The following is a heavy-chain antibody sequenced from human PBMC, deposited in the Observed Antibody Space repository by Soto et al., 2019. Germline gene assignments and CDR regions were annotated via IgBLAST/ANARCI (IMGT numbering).Heavy chain of an antibody. V-gene: IGHV3-15*01. Sequence: EVQVVESGGDLVEPGGSLRLSCVTSGFMFSSAWMSWVRQAPGKGLEWVARIKSTKDGGARDYAAPVNGRFSISRDDSKSTVYLQMNSLRVEETALYYCVEGWNDFWGQGTLVTVSS. CDR2: IKSTKDGGAR. D-gene: IGHD1-1*01. CDR1: GFMFSSAW. CDR3: VEGWNDF. J-gene: IGHJ4*02.